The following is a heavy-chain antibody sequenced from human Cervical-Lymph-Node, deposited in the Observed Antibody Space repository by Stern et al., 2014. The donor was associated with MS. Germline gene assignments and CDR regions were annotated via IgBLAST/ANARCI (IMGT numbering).Heavy chain of an antibody. Sequence: QLVQSGAEVKKPGESLKISCKGSGYNFTNYWIGWVRQMPGKGLECMGIVYPGDSDTRYSPSFQGQVTISADKSISTAYLQWNSLKASDTAIYYCARVPYSGTYWGYYFYYGMDVWGQGTTVTVSS. D-gene: IGHD1-26*01. J-gene: IGHJ6*02. CDR3: ARVPYSGTYWGYYFYYGMDV. V-gene: IGHV5-51*03. CDR1: GYNFTNYW. CDR2: VYPGDSDT.